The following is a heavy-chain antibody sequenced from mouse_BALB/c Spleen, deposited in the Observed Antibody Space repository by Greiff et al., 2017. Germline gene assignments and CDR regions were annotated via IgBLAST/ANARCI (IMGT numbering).Heavy chain of an antibody. D-gene: IGHD1-1*01. V-gene: IGHV5-6-5*01. CDR3: ARVYYGSSHFDY. CDR1: GFTFSSYA. Sequence: EVKLVESGGGLVKPGGSLKLSCAASGFTFSSYAMSWVRQTPEKRLEWVASISSGGSTYYPDSVKGRFTISRDNARNILYLQMSSLRSEDTAMYYCARVYYGSSHFDYWGQGTTLTVSS. CDR2: ISSGGST. J-gene: IGHJ2*01.